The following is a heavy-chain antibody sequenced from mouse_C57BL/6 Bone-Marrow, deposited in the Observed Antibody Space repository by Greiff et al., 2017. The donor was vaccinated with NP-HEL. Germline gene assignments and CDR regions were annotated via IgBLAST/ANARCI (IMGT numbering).Heavy chain of an antibody. D-gene: IGHD1-1*01. J-gene: IGHJ3*01. V-gene: IGHV5-9-1*02. CDR3: TRDDYYGSSPGGTFFAY. Sequence: EVKVEGSGEGLVKPGGSLKLSCAASGFTFSSYAMSWVRQTPEKRLEWVAYISSGGDYIYYADTVKGRFTISRDNARNTLYLQMSSLKSEDTAMYYCTRDDYYGSSPGGTFFAYWGQGTLVTVSA. CDR2: ISSGGDYI. CDR1: GFTFSSYA.